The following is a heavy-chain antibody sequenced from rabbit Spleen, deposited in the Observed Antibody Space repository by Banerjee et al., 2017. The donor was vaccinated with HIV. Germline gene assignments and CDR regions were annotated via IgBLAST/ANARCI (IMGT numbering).Heavy chain of an antibody. V-gene: IGHV1S40*01. CDR1: GFSFTYIDY. CDR3: ARDSGTSFSSYGMDL. Sequence: QSLEESGGDLVKPGASLTLTCTASGFSFTYIDYLCWVRQAPGKGLEWIACIDSGSSGFTYFATWAKGRFTCSKTSSTTVTLQMTRLTAADTATYFCARDSGTSFSSYGMDLWGQGTLVTVS. J-gene: IGHJ6*01. D-gene: IGHD8-1*01. CDR2: IDSGSSGFT.